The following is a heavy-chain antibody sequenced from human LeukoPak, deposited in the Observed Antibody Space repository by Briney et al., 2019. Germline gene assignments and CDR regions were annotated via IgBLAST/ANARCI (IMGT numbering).Heavy chain of an antibody. J-gene: IGHJ4*02. CDR3: AKDRVRDYYDSSGQYYFDY. Sequence: PGGSLRLSCAASGFTFSSYAMSWVRQAPGKGLEWVSAISGSGGSTYYADSVKGRFTISRDNSKNTLYLQMNSLRAEDTAVYYCAKDRVRDYYDSSGQYYFDYWGQGTLVTVSS. D-gene: IGHD3-22*01. V-gene: IGHV3-23*01. CDR1: GFTFSSYA. CDR2: ISGSGGST.